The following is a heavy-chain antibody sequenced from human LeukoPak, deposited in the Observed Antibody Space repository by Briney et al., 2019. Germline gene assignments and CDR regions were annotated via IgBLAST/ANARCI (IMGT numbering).Heavy chain of an antibody. D-gene: IGHD3-9*01. J-gene: IGHJ4*02. Sequence: PSETLSLTCTVSGGSISSSSYYWGWIRQPPGKGLEWIGSIYYSGSTYYNPSLKSRVTISVDTSKNQFSLKLSSVTAADTAVYYCARRDYDILTGYSYYFDYWGRGTLVTVSS. V-gene: IGHV4-39*01. CDR1: GGSISSSSYY. CDR3: ARRDYDILTGYSYYFDY. CDR2: IYYSGST.